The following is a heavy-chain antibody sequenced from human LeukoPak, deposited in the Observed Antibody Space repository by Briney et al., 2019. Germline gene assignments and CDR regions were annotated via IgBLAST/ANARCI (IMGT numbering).Heavy chain of an antibody. D-gene: IGHD3-22*01. V-gene: IGHV1-69*02. Sequence: PVQRSCTASGSTFSSYNSSCVRQAPGQGLEWMGRIIPILGIANYAQKFQGRVTITADKSTSTAYMELSSLRSEDTAVYYCASPPINNYDSSGYYPYWGQGTLVTVSS. CDR2: IIPILGIA. J-gene: IGHJ4*02. CDR1: GSTFSSYN. CDR3: ASPPINNYDSSGYYPY.